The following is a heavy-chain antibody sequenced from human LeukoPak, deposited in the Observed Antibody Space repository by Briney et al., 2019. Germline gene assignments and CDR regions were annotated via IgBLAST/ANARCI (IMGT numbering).Heavy chain of an antibody. CDR1: GFSFNTYD. V-gene: IGHV3-23*01. Sequence: GGSLRLSCAASGFSFNTYDMSWVRQSPVKGLEWVSGLSGGGDRTYYTDSVKGRFTISRDNSKNTVYLQMNALRAEDTALYFCARGGTLVRGGDPFDYWGQGTLVTVSS. CDR3: ARGGTLVRGGDPFDY. D-gene: IGHD3-10*01. J-gene: IGHJ4*02. CDR2: LSGGGDRT.